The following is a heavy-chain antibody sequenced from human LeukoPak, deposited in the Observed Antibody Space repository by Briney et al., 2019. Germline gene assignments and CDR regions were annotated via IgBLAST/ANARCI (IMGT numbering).Heavy chain of an antibody. CDR1: GFTFSSYA. D-gene: IGHD3-10*01. J-gene: IGHJ1*01. CDR2: ISGSGGST. Sequence: GGSLRLSCAASGFTFSSYAMSWVRQAPWKGLEWVSAISGSGGSTYYADSVKGRFTISRDNSNNTLYLLMHSPRAEDTAVYYCAKGGNYYRNGYAEYFQHWGQGTLVTVSS. V-gene: IGHV3-23*01. CDR3: AKGGNYYRNGYAEYFQH.